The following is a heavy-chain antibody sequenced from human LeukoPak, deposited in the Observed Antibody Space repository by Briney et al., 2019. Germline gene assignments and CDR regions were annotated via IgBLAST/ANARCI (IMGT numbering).Heavy chain of an antibody. CDR3: ANLGPPGRDHYLES. Sequence: GGSLRLSCVASGFTFSSYWMHWVRQAPGKGLVWVSGINSDGTSTRYADSVKGRFIISRDNAKNSLYLQMNSLRDEDTAVYYCANLGPPGRDHYLESWGQGTLVTVSS. CDR1: GFTFSSYW. CDR2: INSDGTST. D-gene: IGHD5-24*01. J-gene: IGHJ4*02. V-gene: IGHV3-74*01.